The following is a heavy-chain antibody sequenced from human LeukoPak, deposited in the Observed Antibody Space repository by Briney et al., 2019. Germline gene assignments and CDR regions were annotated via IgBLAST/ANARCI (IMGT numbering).Heavy chain of an antibody. D-gene: IGHD5-12*01. V-gene: IGHV3-30*04. CDR3: ARARPSMWIDY. J-gene: IGHJ4*02. Sequence: GGSLRLSCAASGFTFSSYAMHWVRQAPGKGLEWVAVISYDGSNKYYADSVKGRFTISRDNSKNTLYLQMNSLRDEDTAVYYCARARPSMWIDYWGQGTLVTVSS. CDR2: ISYDGSNK. CDR1: GFTFSSYA.